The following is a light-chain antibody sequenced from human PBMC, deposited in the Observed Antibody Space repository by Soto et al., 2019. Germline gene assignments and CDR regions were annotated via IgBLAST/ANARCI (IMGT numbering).Light chain of an antibody. CDR3: QQYGSL. CDR2: GAS. Sequence: IVLTHSPGTLSLSPGERATLSCRASQSVSSSYLAWYQQKPGQAPRLLIYGASSRATGIPDRFSGSGSGTDFTLTISRLEPEDFAVYYCQQYGSLFGGGTKVDIK. V-gene: IGKV3-20*01. CDR1: QSVSSSY. J-gene: IGKJ4*01.